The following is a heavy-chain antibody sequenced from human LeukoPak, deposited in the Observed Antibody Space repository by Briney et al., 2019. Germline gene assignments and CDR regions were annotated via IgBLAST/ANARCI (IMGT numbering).Heavy chain of an antibody. CDR2: IIPVFGTA. Sequence: SVKVSPKVSGGTFSSYAISWVRPAPGQGLEWMGRIIPVFGTANSAQKFQGRVTITTDESTSTAYMELSSLRSEDTAVYYCARAGVRSSSWYFDYWGQGTLVTVSS. CDR1: GGTFSSYA. D-gene: IGHD6-13*01. J-gene: IGHJ4*02. CDR3: ARAGVRSSSWYFDY. V-gene: IGHV1-69*05.